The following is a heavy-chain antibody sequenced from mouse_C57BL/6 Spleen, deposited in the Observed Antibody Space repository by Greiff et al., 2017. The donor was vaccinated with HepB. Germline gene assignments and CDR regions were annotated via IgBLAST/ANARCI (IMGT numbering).Heavy chain of an antibody. Sequence: QVQLQQSGTELVKPGASVKLSCKASGYTFTSYWMHWVKQRPGQGLEWIGNINPSNGGTNYNEKFKSKATLAVDKSSSTAYMQLSSLTSEDSAVYYCARGDYYGSSYEAWFAYWGQGTLVTVSA. CDR1: GYTFTSYW. CDR2: INPSNGGT. V-gene: IGHV1-53*01. D-gene: IGHD1-1*01. CDR3: ARGDYYGSSYEAWFAY. J-gene: IGHJ3*01.